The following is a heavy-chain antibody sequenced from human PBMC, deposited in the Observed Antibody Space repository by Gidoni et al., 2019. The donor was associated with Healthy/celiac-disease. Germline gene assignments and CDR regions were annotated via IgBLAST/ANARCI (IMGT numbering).Heavy chain of an antibody. V-gene: IGHV2-5*02. CDR1: GFSLSTSGVG. D-gene: IGHD3-10*01. J-gene: IGHJ3*02. CDR3: APHWRPGNAFDI. CDR2: IYWDDDK. Sequence: QITLKESGPTLVKPTQTLTLTCTFSGFSLSTSGVGVGWIRQPPGKALEWLALIYWDDDKRYSPSLKSRLTITKDTSKNQVVLTMTNMDPVDTATYYCAPHWRPGNAFDIWGQGTMVTVSS.